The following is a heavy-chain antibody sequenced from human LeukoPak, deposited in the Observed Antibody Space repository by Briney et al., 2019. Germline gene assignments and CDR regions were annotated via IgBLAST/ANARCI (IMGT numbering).Heavy chain of an antibody. D-gene: IGHD4-23*01. J-gene: IGHJ3*01. CDR3: ARDMSTRVTPISYAFDV. Sequence: GGSLRLSCAASGFTFSSYSMNWVRQAPGKGLEWVSSISSSSCYIYYADSVKGRFTISRDNAKNSLYLQMNSLRAEDTAVYYCARDMSTRVTPISYAFDVWGQGTMVTVSS. CDR1: GFTFSSYS. CDR2: ISSSSCYI. V-gene: IGHV3-21*01.